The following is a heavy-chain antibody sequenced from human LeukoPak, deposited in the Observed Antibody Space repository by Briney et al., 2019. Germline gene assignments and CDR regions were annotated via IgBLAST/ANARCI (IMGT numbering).Heavy chain of an antibody. CDR3: ARESALGAFDI. CDR1: GFTFSTYW. Sequence: GGSLRLSCAASGFTFSTYWMTWVRQAPGKGLEWVANIKQDGSEKYYVDSVKGRFTISRDNAKNSLYLQMNSLRAEDTAVYYCARESALGAFDIWGQGTMVTVSS. J-gene: IGHJ3*02. CDR2: IKQDGSEK. V-gene: IGHV3-7*01.